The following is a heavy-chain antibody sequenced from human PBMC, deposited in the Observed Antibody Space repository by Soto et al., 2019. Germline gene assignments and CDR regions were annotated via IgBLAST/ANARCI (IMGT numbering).Heavy chain of an antibody. CDR3: ASEYFSGVLVY. J-gene: IGHJ4*02. D-gene: IGHD3-9*01. CDR1: GLTFSSYE. V-gene: IGHV3-48*03. Sequence: GGSLRLSCAASGLTFSSYEMNWVRQAPGKGLEWVSYISSGGGTTYYADSVKGRFIISSDNAKTSLYLQINILRSEDTVLYYFASEYFSGVLVYWGQGTLVTVSS. CDR2: ISSGGGTT.